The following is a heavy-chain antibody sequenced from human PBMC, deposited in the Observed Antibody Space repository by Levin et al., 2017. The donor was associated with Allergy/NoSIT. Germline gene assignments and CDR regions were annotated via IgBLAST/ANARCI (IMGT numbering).Heavy chain of an antibody. J-gene: IGHJ5*02. CDR3: ATDPDMTTVTNDWFDP. CDR2: ITVGGGTT. CDR1: GFTFASYA. V-gene: IGHV3-23*01. D-gene: IGHD4-17*01. Sequence: GESLKISCAASGFTFASYAMRWVRQAPGKGLEWVSSITVGGGTTYYADSMKGRFTMSRDNSKNTLFLQMNSLRVEDTAVYYCATDPDMTTVTNDWFDPWGQGTLVTVSS.